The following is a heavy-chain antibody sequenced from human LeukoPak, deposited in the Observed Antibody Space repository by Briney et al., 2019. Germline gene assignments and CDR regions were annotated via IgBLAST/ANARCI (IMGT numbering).Heavy chain of an antibody. J-gene: IGHJ4*02. V-gene: IGHV3-48*03. CDR2: ISSSGSSI. CDR3: ARGYSYGWALDY. D-gene: IGHD5-18*01. CDR1: GFTFSSYE. Sequence: GGSLRLSCAASGFTFSSYEMNWVRQAPGKGLEWASYISSSGSSIYYTDSVKGRFTISRDNAKNSLYLQMNSLRAEDTAVYYCARGYSYGWALDYWGQGTLVTVSS.